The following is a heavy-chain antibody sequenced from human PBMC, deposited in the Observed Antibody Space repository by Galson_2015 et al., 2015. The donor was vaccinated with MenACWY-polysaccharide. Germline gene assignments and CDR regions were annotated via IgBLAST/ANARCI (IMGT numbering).Heavy chain of an antibody. Sequence: SLRLSCAASGLTVSSSYMSWVRQAPGKGLEWVSTIYSGAFTYSSGSTHYADSVRDRFTISRDNSKDTVYLQMNSLRAEDTAVYFCARIFSSGSIIFHFDYWGQGALVTVSS. CDR1: GLTVSSSY. V-gene: IGHV3-23*01. D-gene: IGHD2/OR15-2a*01. J-gene: IGHJ4*02. CDR2: IYSGAFTYSSGST. CDR3: ARIFSSGSIIFHFDY.